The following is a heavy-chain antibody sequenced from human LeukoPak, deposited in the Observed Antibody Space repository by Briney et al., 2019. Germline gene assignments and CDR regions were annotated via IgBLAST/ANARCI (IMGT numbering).Heavy chain of an antibody. Sequence: GGSLRLFCAASGFTFSNAWMSWVRQAPGKGLEWVGRIKSKTNGGTTDYAAPVKGRFTISRDDSKNTLYLQMNSLKTEDTAVYYCTTDSVIVGATVFDYWGQGTLVTVSS. V-gene: IGHV3-15*01. CDR3: TTDSVIVGATVFDY. D-gene: IGHD1-26*01. J-gene: IGHJ4*02. CDR1: GFTFSNAW. CDR2: IKSKTNGGTT.